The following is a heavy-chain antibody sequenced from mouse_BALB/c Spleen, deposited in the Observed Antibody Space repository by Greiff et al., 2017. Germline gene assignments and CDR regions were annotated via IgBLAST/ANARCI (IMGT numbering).Heavy chain of an antibody. CDR1: GYAFSSYW. CDR3: ARGGANWGYYFDY. J-gene: IGHJ2*01. CDR2: IYPGDGDT. D-gene: IGHD4-1*01. V-gene: IGHV1-80*01. Sequence: QVQLQQSGAELVRPGSSVKISCKASGYAFSSYWMNWVKQRPGQGLEWIGQIYPGDGDTNYNGKFKGKATLTADKSSSTAYMQLSSLTSEDSAVYFCARGGANWGYYFDYWGQGTTLTVSS.